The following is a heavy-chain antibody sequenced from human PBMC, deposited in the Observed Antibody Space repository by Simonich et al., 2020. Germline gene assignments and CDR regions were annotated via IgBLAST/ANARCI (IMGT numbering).Heavy chain of an antibody. CDR3: ARERAAAGEAFDY. CDR1: GFTFSSYG. V-gene: IGHV3-33*01. D-gene: IGHD6-13*01. J-gene: IGHJ4*02. CDR2: RWYDGSNK. Sequence: QVQLVESGGAVVQPGRSLRLSCAASGFTFSSYGMHWVRQAPGKGLEWVAVRWYDGSNKYYADAVKGRFTISRDNSKNTLYLQMNSLRAEDTAVYYCARERAAAGEAFDYWGQGTLVTVSS.